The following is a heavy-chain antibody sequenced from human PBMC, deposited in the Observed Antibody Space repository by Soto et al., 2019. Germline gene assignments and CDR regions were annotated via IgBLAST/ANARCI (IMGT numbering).Heavy chain of an antibody. D-gene: IGHD5-12*01. J-gene: IGHJ4*02. CDR3: ARSGYLPFDY. CDR2: ISYDGSNK. V-gene: IGHV3-30-3*01. CDR1: GFTFSSYA. Sequence: VQLVESGGGVVQPGRSLRLSCAASGFTFSSYAMNWVRQAPGKGLEWVAVISYDGSNKYYADSVKGRFTISRDNSKNTLYLQMNSLRAEDTAVYYCARSGYLPFDYWGQGTLVTVSS.